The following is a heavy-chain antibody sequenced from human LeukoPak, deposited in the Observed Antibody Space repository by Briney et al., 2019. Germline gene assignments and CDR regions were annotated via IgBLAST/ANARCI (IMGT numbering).Heavy chain of an antibody. J-gene: IGHJ5*02. Sequence: ASVKVSCKASGYTFTSYGISWVRQAPGQGLEWMGWINPNSGGTNYAQKFQGRVTMTRDTSISTAYMELSRLRSDDTAVYYCARGPYSGSPRNNWFDPWGQGTLVTVSS. V-gene: IGHV1-2*02. CDR2: INPNSGGT. CDR1: GYTFTSYG. D-gene: IGHD5-12*01. CDR3: ARGPYSGSPRNNWFDP.